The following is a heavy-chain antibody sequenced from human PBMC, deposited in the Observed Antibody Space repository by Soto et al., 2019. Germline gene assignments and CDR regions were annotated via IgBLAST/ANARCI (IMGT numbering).Heavy chain of an antibody. J-gene: IGHJ3*02. CDR3: ARGGGVGVAGSAAFDM. CDR2: INPATGAA. D-gene: IGHD3-3*01. Sequence: QLHLVQSGAVVKKPGASVTVSYSASGYPVTAYYMHWVRQAPGRGLEWMGGINPATGAAKYTQTFQGRVTMTRDTSTSTVFMELSGLTSEDPAVFYCARGGGVGVAGSAAFDMWGQGTLVTVSS. CDR1: GYPVTAYY. V-gene: IGHV1-2*02.